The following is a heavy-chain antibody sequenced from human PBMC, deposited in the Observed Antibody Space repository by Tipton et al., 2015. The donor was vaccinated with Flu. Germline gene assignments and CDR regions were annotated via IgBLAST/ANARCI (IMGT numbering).Heavy chain of an antibody. Sequence: TLSLTCSVSGGSISGYYWSWIRQPPGKGLEWIGSIHHSGSTNYNASLKSRVTMSVDTSKNQFSLKLSSVTAADTAMYYCARVGDGYAYDYWGQGTLVTVSS. CDR2: IHHSGST. CDR3: ARVGDGYAYDY. V-gene: IGHV4-59*12. J-gene: IGHJ4*02. D-gene: IGHD5-24*01. CDR1: GGSISGYY.